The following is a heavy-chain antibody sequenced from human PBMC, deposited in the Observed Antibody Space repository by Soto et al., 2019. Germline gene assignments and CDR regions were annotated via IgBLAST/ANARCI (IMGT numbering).Heavy chain of an antibody. CDR2: ISYDGSNK. J-gene: IGHJ5*02. CDR1: GFTVSSYG. CDR3: AKEANYDSPTTA. Sequence: GGSLRLSCAASGFTVSSYGIHWVRQAPGKGLEWVAVISYDGSNKYYADSVKGRFTISRDNSKNTLYLQMNSLRAEDTAVYYCAKEANYDSPTTAWGQGTLVTVSS. D-gene: IGHD3-22*01. V-gene: IGHV3-30*18.